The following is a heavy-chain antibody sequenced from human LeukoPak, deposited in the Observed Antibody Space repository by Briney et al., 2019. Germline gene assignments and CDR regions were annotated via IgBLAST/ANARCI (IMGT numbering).Heavy chain of an antibody. V-gene: IGHV3-30*04. Sequence: GGSLRLSCAASGFTFSSYAMHWVRQAPGKGLEWVALISYDGSINDYADSVKGRFTISRDNSKNTLYLQMNSLRADDTAMYYCARVTPITIFGVVIGVDYMDVWGKGTTVTVSS. D-gene: IGHD3-3*01. CDR1: GFTFSSYA. CDR3: ARVTPITIFGVVIGVDYMDV. J-gene: IGHJ6*03. CDR2: ISYDGSIN.